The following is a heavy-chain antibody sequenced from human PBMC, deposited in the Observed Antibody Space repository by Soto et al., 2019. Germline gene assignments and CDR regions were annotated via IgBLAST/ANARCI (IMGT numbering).Heavy chain of an antibody. D-gene: IGHD1-7*01. CDR1: GFTFSSYW. V-gene: IGHV3-74*01. Sequence: GGSLRLSCAASGFTFSSYWMHWVRQAPGKGLVWVSRINSDGSSTSYADSVKGRFTISRDNAKNTLYLQMNSLRAEDXXVYYCARAAYNWNSFDYWGQGTLVTVSS. J-gene: IGHJ4*02. CDR2: INSDGSST. CDR3: ARAAYNWNSFDY.